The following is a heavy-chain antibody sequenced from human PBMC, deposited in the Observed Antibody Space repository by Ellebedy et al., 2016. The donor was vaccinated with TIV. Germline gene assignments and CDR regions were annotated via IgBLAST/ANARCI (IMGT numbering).Heavy chain of an antibody. V-gene: IGHV4-61*05. CDR1: GGTISSSSYY. Sequence: MPSETLSLTCTVSGGTISSSSYYWGWIRQPPGMGLEWIGYIYYSGSTNYNPSLKIPVTISVDTSKNQFSLKLSSVTAADTAVYYCARSIWGIRSYYFDYWGQGTLVTVSS. D-gene: IGHD3-16*01. CDR3: ARSIWGIRSYYFDY. CDR2: IYYSGST. J-gene: IGHJ4*02.